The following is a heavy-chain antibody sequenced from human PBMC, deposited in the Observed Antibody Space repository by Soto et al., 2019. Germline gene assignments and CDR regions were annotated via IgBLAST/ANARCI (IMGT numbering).Heavy chain of an antibody. CDR2: INPNGGST. J-gene: IGHJ6*02. D-gene: IGHD4-4*01. CDR3: ARVGFFSAVSVPYGLYV. CDR1: GYTFSNYY. V-gene: IGHV1-46*01. Sequence: ASVKVSCKASGYTFSNYYIHWVRQAPGQGLEWMGIINPNGGSTTYAQKFQGRVTMTRDTSTSTVYMELSSLTSEDTALYYCARVGFFSAVSVPYGLYVRAQRTTVPVSS.